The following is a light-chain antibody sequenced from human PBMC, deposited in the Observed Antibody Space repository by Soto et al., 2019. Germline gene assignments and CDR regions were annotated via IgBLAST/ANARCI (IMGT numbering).Light chain of an antibody. CDR2: EAY. J-gene: IGKJ4*01. V-gene: IGKV1-5*03. CDR3: QQCHAYSLT. Sequence: DIQMTQSPSTLSASVGDRVTITCRASQNIRSRLAWYQQKPGEAPRLLIYEAYILESGAPTRFSGRGYGTEFTLTITSLHPNDFATYYCQQCHAYSLTFGGGTKVEIK. CDR1: QNIRSR.